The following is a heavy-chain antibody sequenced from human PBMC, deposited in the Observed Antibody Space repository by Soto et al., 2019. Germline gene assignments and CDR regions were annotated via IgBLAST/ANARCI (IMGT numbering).Heavy chain of an antibody. V-gene: IGHV3-23*01. Sequence: GGSLRLSCAASGFTFSSYAMSWVRQAPGKGLEWVSAISGSGGSTYYADSVKGRFTISRDNSKNTLYLQMNSLRAEDTAVYYCSTDEIYSYGYEAVDYWGQGTLVTVSS. CDR2: ISGSGGST. J-gene: IGHJ4*02. CDR3: STDEIYSYGYEAVDY. CDR1: GFTFSSYA. D-gene: IGHD5-18*01.